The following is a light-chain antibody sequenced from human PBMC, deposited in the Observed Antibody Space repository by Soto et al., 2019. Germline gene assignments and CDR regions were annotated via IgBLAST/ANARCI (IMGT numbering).Light chain of an antibody. J-gene: IGLJ3*02. V-gene: IGLV1-47*02. Sequence: VLTQPPSASGTPGQRVTISCSGSSSNIGSNYVYWYQQLPGTAPKLLIYSNNQRPSGVPDRFSGSKSGTSASLAITGLQAEDEADYYCQSYDSSLSGSVFGGGTKLTVL. CDR1: SSNIGSNY. CDR3: QSYDSSLSGSV. CDR2: SNN.